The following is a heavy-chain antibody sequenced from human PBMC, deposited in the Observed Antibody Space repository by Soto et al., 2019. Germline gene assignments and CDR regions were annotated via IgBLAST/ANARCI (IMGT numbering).Heavy chain of an antibody. CDR2: ISYDGGNK. CDR1: GFTFSTYG. CDR3: AKQLGYCGSSSCRDYYYGMDV. D-gene: IGHD2-2*01. J-gene: IGHJ6*02. V-gene: IGHV3-30*18. Sequence: GSLRLSCAASGFTFSTYGMHWVRQAPGKGLEWVAVISYDGGNKYYADSVKGRFTISRDNSKNTLFLQMNSLRAEDTAVYYCAKQLGYCGSSSCRDYYYGMDVWGQGTTVTVSS.